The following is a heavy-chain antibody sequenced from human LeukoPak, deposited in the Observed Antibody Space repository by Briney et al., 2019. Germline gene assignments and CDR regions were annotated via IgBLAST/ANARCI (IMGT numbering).Heavy chain of an antibody. D-gene: IGHD3-22*01. CDR3: AREGYYDSSGFSNLPDY. Sequence: ASVTVSCKASGYTFTSYYMHWVRQAPGQGLEWMGIINPSGGSTSYAQKFQGRVTMTRDTSTSTVYMELSSLRSEDTAVYYCAREGYYDSSGFSNLPDYWGQGTLVTVSS. V-gene: IGHV1-46*01. CDR1: GYTFTSYY. CDR2: INPSGGST. J-gene: IGHJ4*02.